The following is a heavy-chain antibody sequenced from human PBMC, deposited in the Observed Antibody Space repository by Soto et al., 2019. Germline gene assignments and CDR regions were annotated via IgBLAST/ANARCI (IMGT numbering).Heavy chain of an antibody. D-gene: IGHD3-9*01. CDR2: ISAYNGNT. J-gene: IGHJ5*02. V-gene: IGHV1-18*01. CDR1: GYTFTSYG. CDR3: ARDNVLDDILCCEESGGWFDV. Sequence: ASVKVSCKASGYTFTSYGISWVRQAPGQGLEWMGWISAYNGNTNYAQKLQGRVTMTTDTSTSTAYMELRSLRSDDTAVYYCARDNVLDDILCCEESGGWFDVWGQGTLVTVSS.